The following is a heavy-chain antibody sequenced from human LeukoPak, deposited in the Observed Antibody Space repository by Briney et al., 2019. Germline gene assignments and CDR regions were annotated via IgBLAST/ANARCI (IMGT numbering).Heavy chain of an antibody. CDR3: AIFMRGALDV. D-gene: IGHD1-26*01. CDR1: GYTFSAYS. Sequence: SVKVSCKTSGYTFSAYSLHWVRQAPGQGLEWVGRVIPTLGIPNYAQNFEGRVTIKGDISTSTAYMEVNSLRPDDTAVYYCAIFMRGALDVWGQGTMVTVSS. V-gene: IGHV1-69*02. J-gene: IGHJ6*02. CDR2: VIPTLGIP.